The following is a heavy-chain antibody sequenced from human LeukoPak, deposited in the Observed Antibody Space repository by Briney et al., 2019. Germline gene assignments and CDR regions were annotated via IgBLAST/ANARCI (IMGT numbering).Heavy chain of an antibody. Sequence: GGSLRLSCVASGFTFSNCGMTWVRQAPGKGLEWVSTISGSDDGTYYAGSVRGRFTISRDNSKNTLYLQMKALRDEDTATYYCAKRGPIYSSTPGNYFDYWGQGTLVTVSS. D-gene: IGHD3-10*01. CDR1: GFTFSNCG. J-gene: IGHJ4*02. CDR3: AKRGPIYSSTPGNYFDY. V-gene: IGHV3-23*01. CDR2: ISGSDDGT.